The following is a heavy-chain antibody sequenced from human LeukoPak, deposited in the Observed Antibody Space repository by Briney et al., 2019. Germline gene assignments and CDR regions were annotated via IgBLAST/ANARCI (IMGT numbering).Heavy chain of an antibody. J-gene: IGHJ4*02. CDR2: IGGSGGST. CDR3: AKHSSGWYSYYFDY. CDR1: GCTFNSYA. Sequence: GGPQRLPCTASGCTFNSYAMSCVRHAPGKGLEWVSAIGGSGGSTYYADSGKGRFTITRDNPKKTLYLQINSLRAEDTAVYYCAKHSSGWYSYYFDYWGQGTLVIVSS. V-gene: IGHV3-23*01. D-gene: IGHD6-19*01.